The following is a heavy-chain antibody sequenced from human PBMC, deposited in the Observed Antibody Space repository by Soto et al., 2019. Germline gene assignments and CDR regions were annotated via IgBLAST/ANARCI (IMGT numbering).Heavy chain of an antibody. V-gene: IGHV3-21*01. Sequence: ELQLVESGGGLVKPGGSLRLSCAASGFTFDSYSMNWVRQAPGKGLEWVSYISVTSTYIYYADSVKGLFTISRDNAKNSLYLQMNSLRAEDTAMYYCARGGPIVVVSNWYFDLWGRGALVTVSS. D-gene: IGHD2-15*01. CDR2: ISVTSTYI. J-gene: IGHJ2*01. CDR1: GFTFDSYS. CDR3: ARGGPIVVVSNWYFDL.